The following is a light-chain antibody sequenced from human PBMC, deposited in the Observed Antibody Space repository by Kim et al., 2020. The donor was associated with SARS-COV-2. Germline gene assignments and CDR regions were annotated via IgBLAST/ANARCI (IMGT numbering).Light chain of an antibody. V-gene: IGLV1-51*01. CDR2: DND. Sequence: GQKVTISGSGSISNIEDNYLAWYQQFPGTAPKVLIYDNDNRPSGIPDRFSGSKSGTSATLGITGLQTGDEADYYCGTWDSSLSAGVFGGGTQLTVL. CDR3: GTWDSSLSAGV. J-gene: IGLJ3*02. CDR1: ISNIEDNY.